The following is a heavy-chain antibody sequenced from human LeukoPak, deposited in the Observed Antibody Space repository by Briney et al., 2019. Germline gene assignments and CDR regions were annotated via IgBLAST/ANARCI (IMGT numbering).Heavy chain of an antibody. CDR1: GFTFSSYA. V-gene: IGHV3-30-3*01. Sequence: GGSLRLSCAASGFTFSSYAMHWVRQAPGKGLEWVAVISYDGSNKYYADSVKGRFTISRDNSKNTLYLQMNSLRAEDTAVYYCARGSPWFGELSPFDPWGQGTLVTVSS. J-gene: IGHJ5*02. CDR3: ARGSPWFGELSPFDP. CDR2: ISYDGSNK. D-gene: IGHD3-10*01.